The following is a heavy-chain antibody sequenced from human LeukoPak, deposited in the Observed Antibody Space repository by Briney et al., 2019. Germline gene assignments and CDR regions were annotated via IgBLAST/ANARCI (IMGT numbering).Heavy chain of an antibody. CDR1: GGSISSSGYY. D-gene: IGHD1-26*01. Sequence: SETLSLTCTVSGGSISSSGYYWGWIRQSPGKGLEWIGSIYYSGSIYYNPSLKSRVTISVDTSKNQFSLKLSSVTAADTAVYYCARGNAATWYYFDYWGQGTLVTVSS. CDR3: ARGNAATWYYFDY. V-gene: IGHV4-39*01. CDR2: IYYSGSI. J-gene: IGHJ4*02.